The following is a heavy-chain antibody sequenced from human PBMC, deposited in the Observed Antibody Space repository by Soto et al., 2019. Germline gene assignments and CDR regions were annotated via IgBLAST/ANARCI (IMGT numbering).Heavy chain of an antibody. Sequence: SETLSLTCTVSGGSVSSGSYYWSWIRQPPGKGLEWIGYIYYSGSTNYNPSLKSRVTISVDTSKNQFSLKLSSVTAADTAVYYCASKPQNWNIWMVYWGPGILVTVS. D-gene: IGHD1-1*01. CDR2: IYYSGST. V-gene: IGHV4-61*01. CDR3: ASKPQNWNIWMVY. J-gene: IGHJ4*02. CDR1: GGSVSSGSYY.